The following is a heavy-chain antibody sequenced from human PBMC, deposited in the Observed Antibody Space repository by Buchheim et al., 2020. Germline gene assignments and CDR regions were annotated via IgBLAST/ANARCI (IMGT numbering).Heavy chain of an antibody. CDR1: GFTFSSYG. J-gene: IGHJ6*03. CDR3: ARVRDSNYVPYYYYYMDV. D-gene: IGHD4-11*01. Sequence: QVQLVESGGGVVQPGRSLRLSCAASGFTFSSYGMHWVRQAPGKGPEWVAVIWYDGSNKYYADSVKGRFTISRDNSKNTLYLQMNSLRAEDTAVYYCARVRDSNYVPYYYYYMDVWGKGTT. V-gene: IGHV3-33*01. CDR2: IWYDGSNK.